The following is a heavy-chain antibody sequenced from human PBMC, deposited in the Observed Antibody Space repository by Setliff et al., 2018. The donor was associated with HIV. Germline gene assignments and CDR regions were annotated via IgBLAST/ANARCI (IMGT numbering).Heavy chain of an antibody. CDR2: IYWNDDK. J-gene: IGHJ4*02. Sequence: SGPTLVNPTQTLTLTCTFSGFSLSSSGVGVGWIRQPPGKALEWLALIYWNDDKRYSPSLKSRLTITKDTSKNQVVLTMTNMDPVDTATYYCAHRPSGRVAAALFDYWGQGTLVTVSS. CDR1: GFSLSSSGVG. D-gene: IGHD2-2*01. CDR3: AHRPSGRVAAALFDY. V-gene: IGHV2-5*01.